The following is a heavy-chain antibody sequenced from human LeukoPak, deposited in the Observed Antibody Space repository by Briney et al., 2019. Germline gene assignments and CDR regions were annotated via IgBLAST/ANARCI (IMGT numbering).Heavy chain of an antibody. CDR1: GFTFSSYA. V-gene: IGHV3-30*04. Sequence: GRSLRLSCAASGFTFSSYAMHWVRQAPGKGLEWVAVISYDGSNKYYADSVKGRFTISRDNSKNTLYLQMNSLRAEDTAVYYCARMDSSSWQSDYWGQGTLVNVSS. D-gene: IGHD6-13*01. CDR3: ARMDSSSWQSDY. CDR2: ISYDGSNK. J-gene: IGHJ4*02.